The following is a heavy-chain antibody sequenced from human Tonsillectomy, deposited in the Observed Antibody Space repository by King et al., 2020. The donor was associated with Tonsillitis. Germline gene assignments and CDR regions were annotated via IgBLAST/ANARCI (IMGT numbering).Heavy chain of an antibody. V-gene: IGHV1-2*02. D-gene: IGHD4-11*01. CDR3: ARDGQATLTTLNYYYYMDV. Sequence: QLVQSGAEVKKPGASVKVSCKASGYTFSDYFMHWVRQAPGQGLEWMGWINPNSGGTNYAQKFQGRVTMTRDTSISTAYMELSRLKSDDTAVYYCARDGQATLTTLNYYYYMDVWGKGTTVTVSS. J-gene: IGHJ6*03. CDR1: GYTFSDYF. CDR2: INPNSGGT.